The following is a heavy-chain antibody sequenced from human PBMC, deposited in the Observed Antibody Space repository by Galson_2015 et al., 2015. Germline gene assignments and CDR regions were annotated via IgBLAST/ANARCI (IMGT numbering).Heavy chain of an antibody. D-gene: IGHD2-15*01. Sequence: SETLSLTCTVSGGSISSSSYYWGWIRQPPGKGLEWTGSIYYSGSTYYNPSLKSRVTISVDTSKNQFSLKLSSVTAADTAVYYCARLTCHSGGSCYRWFDPWGQGTLVTVSS. CDR3: ARLTCHSGGSCYRWFDP. V-gene: IGHV4-39*01. CDR1: GGSISSSSYY. J-gene: IGHJ5*02. CDR2: IYYSGST.